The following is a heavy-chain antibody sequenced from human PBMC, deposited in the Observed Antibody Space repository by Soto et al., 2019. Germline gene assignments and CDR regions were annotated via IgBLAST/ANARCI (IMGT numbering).Heavy chain of an antibody. CDR3: ARMIFGRTGEYYFDY. J-gene: IGHJ4*02. CDR1: GFSLSTSRMS. CDR2: IDWDDAK. Sequence: SGPTLMNPNQTLTLTCTFSGFSLSTSRMSVAWIRQPPGKALEWLARIDWDDAKFFNTSLKTRLTVSKDTSKNQVVLALTNMEPVDSGTYYCARMIFGRTGEYYFDYWGQGILVTVSS. D-gene: IGHD3-3*01. V-gene: IGHV2-70*17.